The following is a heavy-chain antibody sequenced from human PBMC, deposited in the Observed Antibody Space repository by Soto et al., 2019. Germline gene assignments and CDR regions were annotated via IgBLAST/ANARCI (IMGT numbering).Heavy chain of an antibody. Sequence: PGESLKISCAASGFTFSSYGMHWVRQAPGRGLEWVAVISYDGSNKYYADSVKGRFTISRDNSKNTLYLQMNSLRAEDTAVYYCAKDSDSLGYSYGYLFDYWGQGTLVTVSS. CDR2: ISYDGSNK. CDR1: GFTFSSYG. D-gene: IGHD5-18*01. J-gene: IGHJ4*02. V-gene: IGHV3-30*18. CDR3: AKDSDSLGYSYGYLFDY.